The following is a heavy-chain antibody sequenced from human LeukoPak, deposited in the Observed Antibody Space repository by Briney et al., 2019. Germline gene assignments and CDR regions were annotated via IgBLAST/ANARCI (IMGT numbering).Heavy chain of an antibody. CDR1: GFTFSSYW. CDR2: INSDGSST. CDR3: ARELSQIVWGGLDY. D-gene: IGHD2-21*01. V-gene: IGHV3-74*01. J-gene: IGHJ4*02. Sequence: GGSLRLSCAASGFTFSSYWMHWVRQAPGKGLVWVSRINSDGSSTSYADSVKGRFTISRDNAKNTLYLQMNSLRVEDTAVYYCARELSQIVWGGLDYGGQGTLVSVSS.